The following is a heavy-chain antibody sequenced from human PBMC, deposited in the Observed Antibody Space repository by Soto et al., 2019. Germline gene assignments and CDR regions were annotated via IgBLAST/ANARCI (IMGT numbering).Heavy chain of an antibody. Sequence: PSETLSLTCAVYGGSFSGYYWSWIRQPPGKGLEWIGEINHSGSTNYNPSLKSRVTISVDTSKNQFSLKLSSVTAADTAVYYCARGRFLLEYSGYGGWYYYYYMDVWGKGTTVTVSS. CDR3: ARGRFLLEYSGYGGWYYYYYMDV. J-gene: IGHJ6*03. V-gene: IGHV4-34*01. D-gene: IGHD5-12*01. CDR1: GGSFSGYY. CDR2: INHSGST.